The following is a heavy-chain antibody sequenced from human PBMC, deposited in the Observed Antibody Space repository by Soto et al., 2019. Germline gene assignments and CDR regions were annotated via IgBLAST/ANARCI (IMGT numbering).Heavy chain of an antibody. D-gene: IGHD4-17*01. CDR1: GFTFSSYA. CDR3: AKDLGDYGDYGPAALALYRGMAFDI. CDR2: ISGSGGST. J-gene: IGHJ3*02. Sequence: GGSLRLSCAASGFTFSSYAMSWVRQAPGKGLEWVSAISGSGGSTYYADSVKGRFTISRENSKNTLYLQMNSLRAEDTAVYYCAKDLGDYGDYGPAALALYRGMAFDIWGQGTMVTVSS. V-gene: IGHV3-23*01.